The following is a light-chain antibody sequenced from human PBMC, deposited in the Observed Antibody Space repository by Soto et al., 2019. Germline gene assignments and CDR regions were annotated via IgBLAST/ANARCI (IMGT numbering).Light chain of an antibody. J-gene: IGKJ1*01. CDR1: QDISKF. CDR3: LQTYSTLWT. CDR2: AAS. V-gene: IGKV1-39*01. Sequence: DSQMTQTHSTLASSIGERVSFTCQTSQDISKFLNCYQQKPGKAPKLLIYAASSLQSGVPSRFSGSGSRTDFTLTIIRLQPEDFAPYDCLQTYSTLWTFGQG.